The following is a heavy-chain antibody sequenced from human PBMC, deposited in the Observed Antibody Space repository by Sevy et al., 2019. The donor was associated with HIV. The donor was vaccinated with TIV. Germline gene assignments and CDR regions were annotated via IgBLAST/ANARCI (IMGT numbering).Heavy chain of an antibody. CDR3: ARHREQQLRTGFDP. CDR1: GYTFTSYG. V-gene: IGHV1-18*01. CDR2: ISAYNGNT. Sequence: ASVKVSCKASGYTFTSYGISWVRQAPGQGLEWMGWISAYNGNTNYAQKLQGRVTMTTDTSTSTAYMELRSLRSDDTAVYYCARHREQQLRTGFDPWGQGTLVTVSS. J-gene: IGHJ5*02. D-gene: IGHD6-13*01.